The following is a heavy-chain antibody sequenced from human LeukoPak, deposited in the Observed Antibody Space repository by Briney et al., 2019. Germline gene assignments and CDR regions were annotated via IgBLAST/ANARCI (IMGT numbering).Heavy chain of an antibody. Sequence: ASVKVSCMASGYTFTSYGISWVRQAPGQGLEWMGWISAYNGNTNYAQKLQGRVTMTTDTSTSTAYMELRSLRSDDTAVYYCARQEAHITMVNWFDPWGQGTLVTVSS. CDR2: ISAYNGNT. V-gene: IGHV1-18*01. CDR3: ARQEAHITMVNWFDP. CDR1: GYTFTSYG. D-gene: IGHD3-10*01. J-gene: IGHJ5*02.